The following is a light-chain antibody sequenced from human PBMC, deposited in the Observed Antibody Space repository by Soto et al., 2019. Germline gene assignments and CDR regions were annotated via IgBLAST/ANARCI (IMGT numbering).Light chain of an antibody. CDR3: QQSYSTPNT. V-gene: IGKV1-5*01. J-gene: IGKJ4*01. CDR2: DAS. CDR1: QSINSW. Sequence: DIQMTQSPSTRSASVGDRVTITCRASQSINSWLAWYQQKPGKAPKLLIYDASNLESGVPSRFSGSGSGTDFTLTISSLQPEDFATYYCQQSYSTPNTFGGGTKVDIK.